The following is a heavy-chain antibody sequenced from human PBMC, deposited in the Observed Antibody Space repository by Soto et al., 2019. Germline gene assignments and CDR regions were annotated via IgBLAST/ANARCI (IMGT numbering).Heavy chain of an antibody. CDR3: AKVCRDRYNRWIDF. V-gene: IGHV3-23*01. CDR2: ISGSGGST. D-gene: IGHD5-12*01. Sequence: EVQLLESGGGVVQPGGSLRLSCAASGFTFSSYAMSWVRQAPGKGLECVSAISGSGGSTYYADSVKGRFTISRDNSEDTLYLQMNSLRAEDTSVFYCAKVCRDRYNRWIDFWGQGSVVTVSS. J-gene: IGHJ4*02. CDR1: GFTFSSYA.